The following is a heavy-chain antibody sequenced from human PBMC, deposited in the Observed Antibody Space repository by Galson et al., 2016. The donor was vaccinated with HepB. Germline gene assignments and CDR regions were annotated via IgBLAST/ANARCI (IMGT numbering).Heavy chain of an antibody. J-gene: IGHJ4*02. CDR3: ARDASGSRADFDY. CDR1: GFTFSDYG. V-gene: IGHV3-33*01. D-gene: IGHD3-10*01. Sequence: SLRLSCAASGFTFSDYGMHWVRQPPGKGLEWVASIWHDGSQKFYADSVKGRSTISRDNSKNTVHLQMNSLRAVDTAVYYCARDASGSRADFDYWGQGIPVTVSS. CDR2: IWHDGSQK.